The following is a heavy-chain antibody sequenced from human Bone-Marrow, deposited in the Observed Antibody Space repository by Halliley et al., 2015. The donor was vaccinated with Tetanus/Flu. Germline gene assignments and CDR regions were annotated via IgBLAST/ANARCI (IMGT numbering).Heavy chain of an antibody. CDR3: GRGAQRYYYYGVDV. Sequence: WIGYIFYDGSTDYTPPPKSRVPISVDTSKKHFSLKRTSVTAADTAVYYCGRGAQRYYYYGVDVWGQGTTVTVSS. V-gene: IGHV4-59*12. J-gene: IGHJ6*02. CDR2: IFYDGST.